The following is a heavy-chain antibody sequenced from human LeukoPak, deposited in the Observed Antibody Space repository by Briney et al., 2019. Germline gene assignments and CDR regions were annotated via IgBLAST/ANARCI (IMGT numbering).Heavy chain of an antibody. D-gene: IGHD6-19*01. CDR1: GFTFSSYG. Sequence: PGGSLRLSCAASGFTFSSYGMHWIRQPPGKGLGWIGSIYYSGSTYYNPSLKSRVTISVDTSKNQFSLKLSSVTAADTAVYYCARTYSSGWYLGYWGQGTLVTVSS. V-gene: IGHV4-39*01. CDR2: IYYSGST. CDR3: ARTYSSGWYLGY. J-gene: IGHJ4*02.